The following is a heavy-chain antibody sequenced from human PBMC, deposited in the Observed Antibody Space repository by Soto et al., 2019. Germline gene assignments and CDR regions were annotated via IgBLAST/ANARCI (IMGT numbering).Heavy chain of an antibody. Sequence: SETLSLTCAVSGGSISSSNWWSWVRQPPGKGLEWIGEIYHSGSTNYNPSLKSRVTISVDKSKNQFSLKLSSLTAADTAVYYCARVKASGVKFDYWGKGTLVTVSS. CDR1: GGSISSSNW. J-gene: IGHJ4*02. CDR2: IYHSGST. D-gene: IGHD6-25*01. V-gene: IGHV4-4*02. CDR3: ARVKASGVKFDY.